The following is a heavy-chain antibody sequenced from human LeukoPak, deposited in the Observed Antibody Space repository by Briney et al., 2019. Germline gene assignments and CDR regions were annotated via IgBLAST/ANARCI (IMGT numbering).Heavy chain of an antibody. V-gene: IGHV3-30*02. CDR2: LQYDGSNK. CDR3: AELGITMIGGV. Sequence: GGSLRLSCAASGFTFRAYGMHWARQAPGKGLEWVAYLQYDGSNKQYADSVKGRFSISRDNAKNSLYLQMNSLRAEDTAVYYCAELGITMIGGVWGKGTTVTISS. D-gene: IGHD3-10*02. CDR1: GFTFRAYG. J-gene: IGHJ6*04.